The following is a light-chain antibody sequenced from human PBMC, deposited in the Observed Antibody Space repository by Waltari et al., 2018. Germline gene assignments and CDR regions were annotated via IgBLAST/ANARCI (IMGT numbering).Light chain of an antibody. CDR2: DVN. V-gene: IGLV2-11*01. CDR1: SSDVGGYNF. Sequence: QSALTQPRSVSGSPGQSVTISCTGPSSDVGGYNFVSWYQQPPGKAPQLMIYDVNKRPXGXXDRFSGAKSGNTASLTISGLQAEDEADYYCCSYAGTNILGIFGGGTKLTVL. CDR3: CSYAGTNILGI. J-gene: IGLJ2*01.